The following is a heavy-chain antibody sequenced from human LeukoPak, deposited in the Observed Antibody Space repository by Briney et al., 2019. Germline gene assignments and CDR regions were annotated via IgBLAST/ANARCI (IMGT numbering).Heavy chain of an antibody. CDR2: ISSSGST. D-gene: IGHD3-10*01. CDR3: ARDRVGDYFDY. CDR1: GDSISSGDYY. V-gene: IGHV4-61*02. Sequence: SQTLSLTCTVSGDSISSGDYYWNWIRQPAGKGLEWIGRISSSGSTNYNPSLKSRVTISLDTSKNQFSLKLSSVTAADTAVYYCARDRVGDYFDYWGQGTLVTVSS. J-gene: IGHJ4*02.